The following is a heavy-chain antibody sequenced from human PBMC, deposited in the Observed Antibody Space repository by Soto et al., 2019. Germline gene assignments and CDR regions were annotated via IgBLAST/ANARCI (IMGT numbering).Heavy chain of an antibody. J-gene: IGHJ6*02. Sequence: ASVKVSCKASGYTFNGYYMHWVRQAPGQGLEWMGWINPNSGGTNYAQKFQGWVTMTRDTSISTAYMELSRLRSDDTAVYYCARAALYYGSGSYLGYYYGMDVWGQGTTVTVSS. D-gene: IGHD3-10*01. V-gene: IGHV1-2*04. CDR3: ARAALYYGSGSYLGYYYGMDV. CDR2: INPNSGGT. CDR1: GYTFNGYY.